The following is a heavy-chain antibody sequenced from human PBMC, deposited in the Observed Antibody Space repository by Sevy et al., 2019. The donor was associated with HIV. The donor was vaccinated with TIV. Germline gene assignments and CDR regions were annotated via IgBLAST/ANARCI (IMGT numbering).Heavy chain of an antibody. CDR1: GFTFSTYA. Sequence: GGSLRLSCAASGFTFSTYAMTWVRQGPGKGLEWVSSISASGGSTFYADSVKGRFTISRDNSKNTLYLQMNSLRADDTAVYYCAKRNTIWGQGTLVTVSS. V-gene: IGHV3-23*01. J-gene: IGHJ4*02. CDR2: ISASGGST. CDR3: AKRNTI.